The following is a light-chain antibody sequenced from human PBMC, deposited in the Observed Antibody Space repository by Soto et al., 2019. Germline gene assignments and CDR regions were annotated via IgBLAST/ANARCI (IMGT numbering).Light chain of an antibody. CDR2: GAS. CDR1: QIVSFNY. Sequence: VLTQSPGTLSLSPGERATISCRASQIVSFNYLGWYQQKPGQAPRLLIYGASSRATGIPDRFSGSGSGTDFALTSSRLEPEDVAVYYCQQFRTLPWTFGQGTKVEIK. J-gene: IGKJ1*01. CDR3: QQFRTLPWT. V-gene: IGKV3-20*01.